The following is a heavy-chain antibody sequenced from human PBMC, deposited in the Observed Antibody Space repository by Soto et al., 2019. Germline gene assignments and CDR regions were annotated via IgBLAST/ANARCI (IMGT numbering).Heavy chain of an antibody. CDR3: ARADFDVLTGYYTSSYYFDY. CDR2: IKPSSGGT. Sequence: GASVKVFCKASGYRFTAYYMYWVRQAPGQGLEWMGWIKPSSGGTKYAQKFQGRVTMARDTSISTAYMELSRLRSDDTAVYYCARADFDVLTGYYTSSYYFDYWGQGTLVTVSS. CDR1: GYRFTAYY. J-gene: IGHJ4*02. D-gene: IGHD3-9*01. V-gene: IGHV1-2*02.